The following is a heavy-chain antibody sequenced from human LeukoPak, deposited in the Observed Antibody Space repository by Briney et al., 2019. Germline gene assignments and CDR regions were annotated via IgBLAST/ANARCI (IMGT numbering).Heavy chain of an antibody. V-gene: IGHV4-39*07. CDR1: GGSISSSNYY. J-gene: IGHJ3*02. Sequence: PSETLSLTCTVSGGSISSSNYYWGWIRQPPGKGLEWIGSIYYSGSTYYIPSLKSRVTISVDTSKNQFSLKLSSVTAADTAVYYCARENTWVSAFDIWGQGTMATVSS. CDR2: IYYSGST. D-gene: IGHD2-2*02. CDR3: ARENTWVSAFDI.